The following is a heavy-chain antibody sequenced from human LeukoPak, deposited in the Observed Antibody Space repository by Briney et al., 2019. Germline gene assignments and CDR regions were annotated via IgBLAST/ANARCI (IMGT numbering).Heavy chain of an antibody. J-gene: IGHJ3*02. CDR1: GGSISSGSYY. Sequence: PSQTLSLTCTVSGGSISSGSYYWSWIRQPAGKGLEWIGRIYTSGSTNYNPSLKSRVTISVDTSKNQFSLKLSSVTAADTAVYYCARALYYYDSSGYYNAFDIWGQGTMVTVSS. CDR3: ARALYYYDSSGYYNAFDI. CDR2: IYTSGST. V-gene: IGHV4-61*02. D-gene: IGHD3-22*01.